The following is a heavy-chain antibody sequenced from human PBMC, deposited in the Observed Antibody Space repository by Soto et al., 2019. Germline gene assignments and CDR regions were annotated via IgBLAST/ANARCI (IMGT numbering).Heavy chain of an antibody. CDR1: GGSISSGGYY. Sequence: SETLSLTCTVSGGSISSGGYYWSWIRQHPGKGLEWIGYIYYSGSTNYNPSLKSRVTISIDTSETQFSLQLNSVTAADTAIYYCARYSSASCHPAYCFDYWGQGTPVTVSS. CDR2: IYYSGST. J-gene: IGHJ4*02. V-gene: IGHV4-61*08. CDR3: ARYSSASCHPAYCFDY. D-gene: IGHD2-2*01.